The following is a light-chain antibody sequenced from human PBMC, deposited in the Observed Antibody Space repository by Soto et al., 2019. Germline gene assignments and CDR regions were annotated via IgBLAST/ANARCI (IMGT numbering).Light chain of an antibody. Sequence: DIQMTQSPSSVSASVGDRVTITCRASQGISSWLAWYQHKPGKAPKLLINGASSLQSGVPSRFSGGGSGTDFTLTISSLQPEYFATYYCQQANSFPPTFGGGTKVEIK. CDR1: QGISSW. CDR3: QQANSFPPT. V-gene: IGKV1-12*01. J-gene: IGKJ4*01. CDR2: GAS.